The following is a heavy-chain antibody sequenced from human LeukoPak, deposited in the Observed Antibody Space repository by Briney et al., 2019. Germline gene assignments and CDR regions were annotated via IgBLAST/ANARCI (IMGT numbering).Heavy chain of an antibody. D-gene: IGHD6-13*01. CDR2: IKQDGSEK. CDR3: ARVAGTDAFDI. Sequence: GGSLRLSCAASGFTFSSYWMSWVRQAPGKGLEWVANIKQDGSEKYYVDSVRGRFTISRDNAKNSLYLQMNSLRAEDTAVYYCARVAGTDAFDIWGQGTMVTVSS. J-gene: IGHJ3*02. CDR1: GFTFSSYW. V-gene: IGHV3-7*03.